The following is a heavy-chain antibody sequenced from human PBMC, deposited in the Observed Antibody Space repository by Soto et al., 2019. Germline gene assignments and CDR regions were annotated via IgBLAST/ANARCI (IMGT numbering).Heavy chain of an antibody. Sequence: ASVKVSCKASGFSFTGYYIHRLRQAPGQGLEWMGWINAHSGVTEYAQKFQGRVTLTRDTSIATAYLTLTSLTSDDPALYYCAKDLTRQLAYWLDPWGQVTQVTVSS. J-gene: IGHJ5*02. D-gene: IGHD6-6*01. V-gene: IGHV1-2*02. CDR2: INAHSGVT. CDR1: GFSFTGYY. CDR3: AKDLTRQLAYWLDP.